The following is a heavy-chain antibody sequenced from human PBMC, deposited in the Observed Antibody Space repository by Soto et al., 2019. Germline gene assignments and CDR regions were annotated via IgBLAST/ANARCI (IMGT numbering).Heavy chain of an antibody. D-gene: IGHD6-6*01. CDR1: GGSVSSGSYY. CDR3: AARSSRWLQRGDDAFDI. CDR2: IYYSGST. Sequence: SETLSLTCTVSGGSVSSGSYYWSWIRQPPGKGLEWIGYIYYSGSTNYNPSLKSRVTISVDTSKNQFSLKLSSVTAADTAVYYCAARSSRWLQRGDDAFDIWGQGTMVTVSS. V-gene: IGHV4-61*01. J-gene: IGHJ3*02.